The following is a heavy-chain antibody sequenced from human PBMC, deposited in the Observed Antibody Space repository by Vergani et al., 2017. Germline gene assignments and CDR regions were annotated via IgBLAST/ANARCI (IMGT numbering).Heavy chain of an antibody. CDR3: TTRSVVVLPAIGKYGMDV. J-gene: IGHJ6*02. CDR1: GFTFSNAW. CDR2: IKSKTDGGTT. D-gene: IGHD2-2*01. Sequence: EVQLVESGGGLVKPGGSLRLSCAASGFTFSNAWMSWVRQAPGKGLEWVGRIKSKTDGGTTDYAAPVKGRFTISRDDSKNTLYLQMNSLKTEDTAVYYCTTRSVVVLPAIGKYGMDVWGQGTTVTVSS. V-gene: IGHV3-15*01.